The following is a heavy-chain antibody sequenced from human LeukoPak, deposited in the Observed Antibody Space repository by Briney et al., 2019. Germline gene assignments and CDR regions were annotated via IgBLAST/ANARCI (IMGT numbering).Heavy chain of an antibody. D-gene: IGHD2-2*01. CDR2: IKQDGSEK. Sequence: PGGSLRLSCAVSGFTFSDNLMTWVRQAPGKGLEWVATIKQDGSEKYYVDSVRGRFTISRVNAENSLYLQMNSLRAEDTAVYHCTRGGYSTSWYWIYWGPGTLVTVSS. V-gene: IGHV3-7*03. CDR1: GFTFSDNL. CDR3: TRGGYSTSWYWIY. J-gene: IGHJ4*02.